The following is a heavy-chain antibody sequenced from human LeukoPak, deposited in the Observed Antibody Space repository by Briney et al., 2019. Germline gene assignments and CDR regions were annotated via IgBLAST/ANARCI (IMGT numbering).Heavy chain of an antibody. CDR2: LCNSGST. CDR3: ARNTSRVRGALDS. V-gene: IGHV4-39*01. J-gene: IGHJ5*01. D-gene: IGHD3-10*01. CDR1: GGSMSSNYYYYY. Sequence: PSETLSLTCCVSGGSMSSNYYYYYWGWIRRPPGKGLAGIGSLCNSGSTYYNPSLKSPLTMAIDTTKHQLSMRMTTVTAADTAVYSCARNTSRVRGALDSWGEGILVTASS.